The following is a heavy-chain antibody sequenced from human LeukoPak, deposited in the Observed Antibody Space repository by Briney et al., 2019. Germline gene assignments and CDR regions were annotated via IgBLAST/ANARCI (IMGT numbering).Heavy chain of an antibody. CDR3: ATTSNYYDSSGYYAPIDY. CDR1: GFIVSSNF. J-gene: IGHJ4*02. V-gene: IGHV3-53*01. Sequence: PGGSLRLSCAASGFIVSSNFMNWVRQAPGKGLEWVSVIYSGGSTYYADSVKGRFTISRDNSKNTLYLQMNSLRAEDTAVYYCATTSNYYDSSGYYAPIDYWGQGTLVTVSS. CDR2: IYSGGST. D-gene: IGHD3-22*01.